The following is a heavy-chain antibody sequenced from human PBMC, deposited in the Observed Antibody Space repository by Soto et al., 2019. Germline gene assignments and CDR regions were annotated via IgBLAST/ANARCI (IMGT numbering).Heavy chain of an antibody. V-gene: IGHV3-33*01. CDR1: GFTFSWHG. CDR2: IWNDGSHE. D-gene: IGHD2-8*01. J-gene: IGHJ3*02. CDR3: ARDKDNGLDN. Sequence: QVQLVESGGGVVQPGRSLRLSCAASGFTFSWHGMHWVRQAPGKGLEWVAVIWNDGSHEFYADSVKGRFSISRDNSRDTVYLQMNSLRVEDTAVYYCARDKDNGLDNWGQGTMVAVSS.